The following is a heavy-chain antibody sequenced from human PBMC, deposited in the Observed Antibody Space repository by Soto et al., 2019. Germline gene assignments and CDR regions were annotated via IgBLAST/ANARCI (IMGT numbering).Heavy chain of an antibody. CDR2: INAGNGNT. Sequence: ASVKVSCKASGYTFTSYAMHWVREDPGQRLEWMGWINAGNGNTKYSQKFQGRVTITRDTSASTAYMELSSLRSEDTAVYYCASSYSNYALIDYYYYGMDVWGQGTTVTVSS. CDR1: GYTFTSYA. V-gene: IGHV1-3*01. D-gene: IGHD4-4*01. J-gene: IGHJ6*02. CDR3: ASSYSNYALIDYYYYGMDV.